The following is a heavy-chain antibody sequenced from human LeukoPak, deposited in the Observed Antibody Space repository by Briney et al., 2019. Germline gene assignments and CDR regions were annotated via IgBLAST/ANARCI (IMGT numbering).Heavy chain of an antibody. CDR3: ARVCDFWSGLYYFDY. CDR2: IYYSGST. D-gene: IGHD3-3*01. Sequence: PSETLSLTCTVSGGSISSYYWSWIRQPPGKGLEWIGYIYYSGSTNYNPSLKSRVTISVDTSKNQFSLKLSSVTAADTAVYYCARVCDFWSGLYYFDYWGQGTLVTVSS. CDR1: GGSISSYY. V-gene: IGHV4-59*01. J-gene: IGHJ4*02.